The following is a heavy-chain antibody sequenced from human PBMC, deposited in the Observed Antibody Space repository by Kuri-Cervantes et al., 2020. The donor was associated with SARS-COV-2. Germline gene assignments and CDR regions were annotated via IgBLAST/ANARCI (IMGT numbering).Heavy chain of an antibody. V-gene: IGHV3-23*01. CDR1: GFTFSSYA. CDR2: ISGSGGST. D-gene: IGHD2-2*01. CDR3: AGEGGGEVVPAAMGWDGMGV. J-gene: IGHJ6*02. Sequence: GGSLRLSCAASGFTFSSYAMSWVRQAPGKGLEWVSAISGSGGSTYYADSVKGRFTISRDNSKNTLYLQMNSLRAEDTAGDYCAGEGGGEVVPAAMGWDGMGVWGQGTTVTVSS.